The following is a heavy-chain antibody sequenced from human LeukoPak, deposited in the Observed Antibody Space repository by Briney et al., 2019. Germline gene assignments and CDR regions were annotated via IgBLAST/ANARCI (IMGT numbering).Heavy chain of an antibody. CDR2: ISGSGGST. CDR1: GSTFSSYA. Sequence: PGGSLRLSCAASGSTFSSYAISWVRQAPGRGLEWVSGISGSGGSTYYVDSVKGRFTISRDNSGSTLYLQMNSLRVEDTAVYYCAKGGRTTVNTPLDYWGQGTLVTVSS. CDR3: AKGGRTTVNTPLDY. J-gene: IGHJ4*02. D-gene: IGHD4-11*01. V-gene: IGHV3-23*01.